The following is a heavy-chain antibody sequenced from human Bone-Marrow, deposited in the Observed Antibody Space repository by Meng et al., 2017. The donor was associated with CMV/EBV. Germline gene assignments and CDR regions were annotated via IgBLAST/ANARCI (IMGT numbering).Heavy chain of an antibody. Sequence: SEPLSLTCTVSGGSISSYYWSWIRQPPGKGLEWIGYTYYSGSTNYNPSLKSRVTISVDTSKNQFSLKLSSVTAADTAVYYCARGLGTDAFDIWGQGTMVTVSS. V-gene: IGHV4-59*01. CDR1: GGSISSYY. J-gene: IGHJ3*02. CDR3: ARGLGTDAFDI. CDR2: TYYSGST. D-gene: IGHD1-1*01.